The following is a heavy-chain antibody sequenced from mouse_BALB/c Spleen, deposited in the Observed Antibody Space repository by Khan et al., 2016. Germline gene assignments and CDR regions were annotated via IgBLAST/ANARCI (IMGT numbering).Heavy chain of an antibody. CDR2: IRSKSNNYAT. CDR3: VRHGYYAMDY. V-gene: IGHV10-1*02. J-gene: IGHJ4*01. Sequence: EVQLVESGGGLVQPKGSLKLSCAASGFTFNTYAMNWVRQAPGKGLEWVARIRSKSNNYATYYADSVKDRFTISRDDSHSMLYLQMNNLKTEDTAMYYCVRHGYYAMDYWGQRTSVTVSS. CDR1: GFTFNTYA.